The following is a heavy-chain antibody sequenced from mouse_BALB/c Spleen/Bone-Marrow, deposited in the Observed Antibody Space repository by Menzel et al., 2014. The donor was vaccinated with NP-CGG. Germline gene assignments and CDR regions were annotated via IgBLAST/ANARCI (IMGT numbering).Heavy chain of an antibody. CDR3: ARSHGYYPYWYFDV. J-gene: IGHJ1*01. D-gene: IGHD2-3*01. CDR1: GYTFTSYW. Sequence: QVQLQQPGAELVKPGAPVKLSCKASGYTFTSYWMNWVKQRPGRGLEWIGRIDPSDSETHYNQKFKDKATLTADKSSSTAYIQLSSLTSEDSAVYYCARSHGYYPYWYFDVWGAGTTVTVSS. CDR2: IDPSDSET. V-gene: IGHV1-69*02.